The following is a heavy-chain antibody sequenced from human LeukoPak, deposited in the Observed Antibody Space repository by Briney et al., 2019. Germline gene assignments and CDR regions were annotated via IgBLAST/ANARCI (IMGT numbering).Heavy chain of an antibody. J-gene: IGHJ4*02. V-gene: IGHV3-30*18. CDR1: GFTFSSYG. Sequence: GRSLRLSCVASGFTFSSYGIHWVRQAPGKGLEWVAVISYDGSNKYYADSVKGRFTISRDNSKNTLYLQMNSLRAEDTAVYYCAKDLGSGPFDYWGQGTLVTVSS. CDR3: AKDLGSGPFDY. D-gene: IGHD6-19*01. CDR2: ISYDGSNK.